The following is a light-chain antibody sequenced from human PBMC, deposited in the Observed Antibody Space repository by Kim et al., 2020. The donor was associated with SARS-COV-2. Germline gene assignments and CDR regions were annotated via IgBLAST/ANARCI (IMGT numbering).Light chain of an antibody. CDR2: DVS. V-gene: IGLV2-14*03. Sequence: GPSITISCTGTGSDVGGYSYVSWYQQHPGKAPKLLIYDVSHRPSGVSNRFSGSKSGNTASLTISGLQAEDEADFYCSSYTSGNTVIFGGGTQLTVL. CDR1: GSDVGGYSY. J-gene: IGLJ2*01. CDR3: SSYTSGNTVI.